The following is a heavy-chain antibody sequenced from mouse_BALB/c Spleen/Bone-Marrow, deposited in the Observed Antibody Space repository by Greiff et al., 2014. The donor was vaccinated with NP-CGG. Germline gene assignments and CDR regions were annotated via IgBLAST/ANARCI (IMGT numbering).Heavy chain of an antibody. CDR2: INPDSNTI. Sequence: EVMLVESGGGLVQPGGSLKLSSAASGFDFSSYWMSWVRQAPGKGLEWIGEINPDSNTINYTPSLKDKFIISRDNAKNTLYLQMSKVRSEDTALYYCARMGHYGWFAYWGQGTLVTVSA. V-gene: IGHV4-1*02. D-gene: IGHD1-1*01. J-gene: IGHJ3*01. CDR1: GFDFSSYW. CDR3: ARMGHYGWFAY.